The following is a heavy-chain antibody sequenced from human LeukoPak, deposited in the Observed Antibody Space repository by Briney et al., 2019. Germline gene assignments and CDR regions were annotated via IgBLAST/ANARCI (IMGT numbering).Heavy chain of an antibody. J-gene: IGHJ4*02. Sequence: ASVKVSCKASGYTFTTYGVSWVRQAPGQGLEWVGYIYPYNGDTKYTQRFQDRVTMTTDRSTSTAYMELRSLRSDDTAVYYCARGSWSYGSGSYNYWGQGTLVTVSS. CDR1: GYTFTTYG. CDR3: ARGSWSYGSGSYNY. V-gene: IGHV1-18*01. D-gene: IGHD3-10*01. CDR2: IYPYNGDT.